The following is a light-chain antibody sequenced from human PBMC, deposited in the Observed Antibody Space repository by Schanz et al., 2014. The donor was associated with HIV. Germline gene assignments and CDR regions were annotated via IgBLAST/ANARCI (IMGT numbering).Light chain of an antibody. Sequence: QSVLTQPASVSGTPGQSITISCTGSSSDVGGYNYVSWYQQHPGKPPKLMVYDVTDRPSGVSNRFSGSKSGNTASLTISGLRAEDEADYYCSSYTSISTLVFGTGTKVTVL. V-gene: IGLV2-14*03. CDR2: DVT. CDR1: SSDVGGYNY. J-gene: IGLJ1*01. CDR3: SSYTSISTLV.